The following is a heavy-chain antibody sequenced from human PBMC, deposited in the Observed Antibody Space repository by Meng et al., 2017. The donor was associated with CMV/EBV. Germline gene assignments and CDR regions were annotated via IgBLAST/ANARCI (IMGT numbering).Heavy chain of an antibody. Sequence: SETLSLTCAVYGGSFSGYYWSWIRQPPGKGLEWIGEINHSGSTNYNPSLKSRVTISVDTSKNQFSLKLSSVTAADAAVYYCALIKRGIGYWGQGTLVTVSS. CDR1: GGSFSGYY. J-gene: IGHJ4*02. CDR2: INHSGST. CDR3: ALIKRGIGY. D-gene: IGHD6-13*01. V-gene: IGHV4-34*01.